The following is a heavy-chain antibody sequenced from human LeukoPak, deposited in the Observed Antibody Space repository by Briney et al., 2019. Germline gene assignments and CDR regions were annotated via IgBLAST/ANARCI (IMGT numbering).Heavy chain of an antibody. J-gene: IGHJ4*02. Sequence: SVKVFCKASGGTFSSYAISWVRQAPGQGLEWMGRIIPIFGTANYAQKFQGRVTITTDESTSTAYMELSSLRSEDTAVYYCAGVSEDYYDSSGYYPFDYWGQGTLVTVSS. CDR3: AGVSEDYYDSSGYYPFDY. CDR1: GGTFSSYA. V-gene: IGHV1-69*05. D-gene: IGHD3-22*01. CDR2: IIPIFGTA.